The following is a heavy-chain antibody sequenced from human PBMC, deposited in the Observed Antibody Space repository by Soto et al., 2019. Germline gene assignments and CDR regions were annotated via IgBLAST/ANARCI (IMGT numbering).Heavy chain of an antibody. CDR2: IWYDGSNK. D-gene: IGHD5-12*01. J-gene: IGHJ4*02. Sequence: GGSLRLSCAASGFTFSSYGMHWVRQAPGKGLEWVAVIWYDGSNKYYADSVKGRFTISRDNSKNTLYLQMNSLRAEDTAVYYCAREGGYEYYFDYWGQGTLVTVSS. V-gene: IGHV3-33*01. CDR1: GFTFSSYG. CDR3: AREGGYEYYFDY.